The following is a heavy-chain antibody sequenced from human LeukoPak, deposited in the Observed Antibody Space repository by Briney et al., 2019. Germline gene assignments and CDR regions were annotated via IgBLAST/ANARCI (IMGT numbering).Heavy chain of an antibody. J-gene: IGHJ4*02. CDR1: GFTFSSYW. V-gene: IGHV3-74*01. Sequence: GGSLRLSCAASGFTFSSYWMHWVRQAPGKGPVWISRLSPDGSDTNYADSVKGRFTVSRDNAKNTQYLQMNSLRADDTAVYYCASNLAGSSRDYWGQGTLVTVSS. D-gene: IGHD6-13*01. CDR2: LSPDGSDT. CDR3: ASNLAGSSRDY.